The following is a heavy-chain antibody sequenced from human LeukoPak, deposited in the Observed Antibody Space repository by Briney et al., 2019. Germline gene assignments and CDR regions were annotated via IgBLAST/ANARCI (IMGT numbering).Heavy chain of an antibody. Sequence: PSETLSLTCTVSGGSINSGSYSWTWIRQPAGKGREWIGRIYSSGRTDYNPSLKSRVTISIDTSRTQFSLEMTSVTAADTAVYYCTRGWSGAGAFDIWGQGTMITVSS. J-gene: IGHJ3*02. CDR3: TRGWSGAGAFDI. CDR1: GGSINSGSYS. D-gene: IGHD6-19*01. CDR2: IYSSGRT. V-gene: IGHV4-61*02.